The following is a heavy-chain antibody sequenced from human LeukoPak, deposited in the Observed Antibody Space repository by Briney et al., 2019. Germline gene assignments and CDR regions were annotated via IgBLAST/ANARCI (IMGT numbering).Heavy chain of an antibody. CDR2: ISSSSSYI. CDR1: GFTFSSYS. Sequence: GGSLRLSCAASGFTFSSYSMNWVRQAPGKGLEWVSSISSSSSYIYYADSVKGRFTISRDNAKNSLYLQRNSLRAEDTAVYYCAREPKTRSSEETNWGQGTLVTVSS. V-gene: IGHV3-21*01. J-gene: IGHJ4*02. D-gene: IGHD3-22*01. CDR3: AREPKTRSSEETN.